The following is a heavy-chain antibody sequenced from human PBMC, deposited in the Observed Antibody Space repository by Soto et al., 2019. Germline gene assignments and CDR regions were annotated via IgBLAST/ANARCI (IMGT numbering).Heavy chain of an antibody. D-gene: IGHD3-10*01. CDR2: ISYDGSNK. J-gene: IGHJ6*02. CDR1: GFTFSSYV. CDR3: AKDLDGSGSYYALWNGMDV. Sequence: QVQLVESGGGVVQPGKSLRLSCAASGFTFSSYVMHWVRQAPAKGLEWVAVISYDGSNKYYADSVKGRFTISRDNSKNTLYLQMNSLRAEDTAVYYCAKDLDGSGSYYALWNGMDVWGQGTTVTVSS. V-gene: IGHV3-30*18.